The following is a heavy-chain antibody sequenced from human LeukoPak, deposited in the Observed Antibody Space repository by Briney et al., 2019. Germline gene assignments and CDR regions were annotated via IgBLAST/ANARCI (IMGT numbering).Heavy chain of an antibody. CDR2: IKQDGSEE. J-gene: IGHJ4*02. D-gene: IGHD1-7*01. Sequence: GGSLRLSCVASGFTFTSYWMSWVRQAPGKGLEWVAKIKQDGSEENYVDSVKGRFTVSRDNAQNSLYLQMSSLRVGDTAVYYCGTSRTLDYWGQGTLVTVSS. CDR1: GFTFTSYW. CDR3: GTSRTLDY. V-gene: IGHV3-7*01.